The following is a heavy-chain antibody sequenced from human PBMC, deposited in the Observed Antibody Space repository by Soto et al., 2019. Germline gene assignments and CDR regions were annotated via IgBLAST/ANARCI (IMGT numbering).Heavy chain of an antibody. Sequence: SETLSLTCTVSGGSIDSYYWTWIRQPPGKGLEWIGYIYYSGSTNYNPSLKSRVTISVDTSKNQFSLKLSSVTAADTAVYYCGRVIISGWYHYYLDYGGQGTLVTV. V-gene: IGHV4-59*01. CDR2: IYYSGST. CDR1: GGSIDSYY. CDR3: GRVIISGWYHYYLDY. J-gene: IGHJ4*02. D-gene: IGHD6-19*01.